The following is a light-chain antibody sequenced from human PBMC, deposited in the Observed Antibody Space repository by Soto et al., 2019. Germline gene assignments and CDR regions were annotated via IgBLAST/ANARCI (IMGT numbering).Light chain of an antibody. J-gene: IGKJ4*01. CDR3: QQYGSSPT. Sequence: EIVLTQSPGTLSLSPGERATLSCRASQSVRNNFLAWYQQKPGQAPRLLIYGASSRATGIPDRFGGSGSGTDFTLTISGLEPADLAVYYCQQYGSSPTFGGGTKVEIK. V-gene: IGKV3-20*01. CDR1: QSVRNNF. CDR2: GAS.